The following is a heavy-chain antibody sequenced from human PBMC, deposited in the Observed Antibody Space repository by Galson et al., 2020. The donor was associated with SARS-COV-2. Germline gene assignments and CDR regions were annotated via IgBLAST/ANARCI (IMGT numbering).Heavy chain of an antibody. V-gene: IGHV4-59*01. D-gene: IGHD6-19*01. CDR2: IYYSGST. Sequence: SETLSLTCTVSGGSISSYYWSWIRQPPGKGLEWIGYIYYSGSTNYNPSLKSRVTISVDTSKNQFSLKLSSVTAADTAVYYCARVSSGWLSFDYWGQVTLVTVSS. CDR3: ARVSSGWLSFDY. J-gene: IGHJ4*02. CDR1: GGSISSYY.